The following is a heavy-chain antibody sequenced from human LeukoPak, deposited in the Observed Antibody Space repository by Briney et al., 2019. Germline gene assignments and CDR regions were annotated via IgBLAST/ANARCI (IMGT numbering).Heavy chain of an antibody. Sequence: PSETLSLTCTVSGGSISSGGYYWSWIRQPPGKGLEWIGYIYHSGSTYYNPSLKSRVTISVDRSKNQFSLKLSSVTAADTAVYYCASLFSAEYQLQRIDYWGQGTLVTVSS. V-gene: IGHV4-30-2*01. CDR1: GGSISSGGYY. D-gene: IGHD2-2*01. J-gene: IGHJ4*02. CDR2: IYHSGST. CDR3: ASLFSAEYQLQRIDY.